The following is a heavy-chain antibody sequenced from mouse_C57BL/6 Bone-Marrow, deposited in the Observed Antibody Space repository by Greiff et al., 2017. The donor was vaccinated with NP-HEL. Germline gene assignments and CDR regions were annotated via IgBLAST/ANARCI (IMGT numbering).Heavy chain of an antibody. CDR2: ISSGSSTI. CDR1: GFTFSDYG. J-gene: IGHJ4*01. D-gene: IGHD4-1*01. CDR3: ARTSNWDYAMDY. Sequence: EVMLVESGGGLVKPGGSLKLSCAASGFTFSDYGMHWVRQAPEKGLEWVAYISSGSSTIYYADTVKGRFTISRDNAKNTLFLQMTSLRSEDTAMYYCARTSNWDYAMDYWGQGTSVTVSS. V-gene: IGHV5-17*01.